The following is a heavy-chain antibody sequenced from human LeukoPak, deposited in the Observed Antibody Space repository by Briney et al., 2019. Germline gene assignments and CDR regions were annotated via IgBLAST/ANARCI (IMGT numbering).Heavy chain of an antibody. D-gene: IGHD3-10*01. CDR1: GGSISSTSYY. V-gene: IGHV4-39*07. CDR2: IYYSGST. Sequence: ASETLSLTCVVSGGSISSTSYYWGWIRQPPGKGLEWIGSIYYSGSTYYNPSLKSRVTISVDTSKNQFSLKLSSVTAADTAVYYCATPPGPSMVRGGVYWGQGTLVTVSS. J-gene: IGHJ4*02. CDR3: ATPPGPSMVRGGVY.